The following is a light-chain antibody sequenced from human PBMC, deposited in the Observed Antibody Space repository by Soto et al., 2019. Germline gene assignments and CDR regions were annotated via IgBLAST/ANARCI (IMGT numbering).Light chain of an antibody. V-gene: IGKV3-20*01. CDR1: QSVSSIY. CDR3: QQYGGSWP. CDR2: GAS. J-gene: IGKJ1*01. Sequence: EIVLTQSPGTLSLSPGERATLSCRASQSVSSIYLAWDRQKPGQAARLVIYGASNRATGVPDRFSGSGSGTVFSLTISRLEPEDFAVYYCQQYGGSWPFRQGTKVEI.